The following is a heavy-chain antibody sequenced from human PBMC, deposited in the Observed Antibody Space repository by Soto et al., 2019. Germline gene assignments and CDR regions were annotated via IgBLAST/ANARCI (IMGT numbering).Heavy chain of an antibody. CDR2: ISGSGGST. CDR3: AKVPQLWFGELLWDY. D-gene: IGHD3-10*01. Sequence: EVQLLESGGGLVQPGGSLRLSCVASGFTFGSYAMSWVRQAPGKGLEWVSGISGSGGSTYYADSVKGRFTISRDNSKNTLYLQMNSLRAEDTAVYYCAKVPQLWFGELLWDYWGQGTLVTVSS. V-gene: IGHV3-23*01. CDR1: GFTFGSYA. J-gene: IGHJ4*02.